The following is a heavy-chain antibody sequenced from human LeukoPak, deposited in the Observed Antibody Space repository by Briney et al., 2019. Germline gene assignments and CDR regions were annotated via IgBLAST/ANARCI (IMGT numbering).Heavy chain of an antibody. CDR2: ISYDGSNK. D-gene: IGHD5-12*01. CDR1: GFTFSSYA. CDR3: ARPDIVATISSFDY. Sequence: TGGSLRLSCAASGFTFSSYAMHWVRQAPGKGLEWVAVISYDGSNKYYADSVKGRFTISRDNAKNTLYLQMNSLRAEDTAVYYCARPDIVATISSFDYWGQGTLVTVSS. V-gene: IGHV3-30-3*01. J-gene: IGHJ4*02.